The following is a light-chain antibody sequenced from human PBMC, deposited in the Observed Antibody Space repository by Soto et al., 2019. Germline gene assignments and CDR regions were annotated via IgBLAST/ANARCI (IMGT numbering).Light chain of an antibody. J-gene: IGLJ2*01. V-gene: IGLV1-44*01. CDR1: TSNIGSNA. CDR3: TAWDDSRNGRL. CDR2: SND. Sequence: QSVLTQPPSASGTPGQRVTFSCSGITSNIGSNAVNWYQQLPGTAPKLLIYSNDRRPSGVPDRFSGSKSRTSASLVISGLQSEDEADYYCTAWDDSRNGRLFGGGTQVTVL.